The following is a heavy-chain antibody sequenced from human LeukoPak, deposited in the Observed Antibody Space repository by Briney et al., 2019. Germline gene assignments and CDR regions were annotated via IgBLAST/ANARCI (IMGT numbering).Heavy chain of an antibody. Sequence: GGSLRLSCAATGFTFSDYYMSWIRQAPGKGLEWVSYISSSGTTTYYADSVKGRFTISRDNSKNTLYLQMNSLRAEDTAVYYCAKGQSPYCGGDCYSGYWGQGTLVTVSS. CDR2: ISSSGTTT. CDR3: AKGQSPYCGGDCYSGY. J-gene: IGHJ4*02. V-gene: IGHV3-11*01. CDR1: GFTFSDYY. D-gene: IGHD2-21*02.